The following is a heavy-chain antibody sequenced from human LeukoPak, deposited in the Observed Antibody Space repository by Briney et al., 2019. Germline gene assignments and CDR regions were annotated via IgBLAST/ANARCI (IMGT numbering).Heavy chain of an antibody. CDR1: GFTFRTYV. V-gene: IGHV3-30-3*01. D-gene: IGHD4-17*01. Sequence: PGGSLRLSCAASGFTFRTYVIHWVRQAPGKGLEWVAVISYDGSNKYYADSVKGRFTISRDNAKNSLYLQMNSLRDEDTAVYYCARDCGDYACLFFWGQGTLVTVSS. CDR3: ARDCGDYACLFF. CDR2: ISYDGSNK. J-gene: IGHJ4*02.